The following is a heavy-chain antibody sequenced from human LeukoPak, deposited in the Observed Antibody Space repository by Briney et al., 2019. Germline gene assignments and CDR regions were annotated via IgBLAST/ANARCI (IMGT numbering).Heavy chain of an antibody. V-gene: IGHV4-34*01. Sequence: PSETLSLTCAVYGGSFSGYYWSWIRQPPGKGLEWIGEINHSGSTNYNPSLKSRVTISVDTSKNQFSLKLSSVTAADTAVYYCARDGSIAAAARYYYYYYGMDVWGQGTTVTVSS. J-gene: IGHJ6*02. CDR2: INHSGST. CDR1: GGSFSGYY. D-gene: IGHD6-13*01. CDR3: ARDGSIAAAARYYYYYYGMDV.